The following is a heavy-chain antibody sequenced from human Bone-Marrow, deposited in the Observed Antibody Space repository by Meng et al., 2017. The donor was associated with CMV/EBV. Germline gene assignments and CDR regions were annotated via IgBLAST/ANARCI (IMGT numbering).Heavy chain of an antibody. CDR3: ARDPGDHDFDY. CDR1: GGSISSYY. CDR2: IFHSGST. J-gene: IGHJ4*02. D-gene: IGHD4-17*01. Sequence: SETLSLTCTVSGGSISSYYWGWIRQPPGKGLEWIGSIFHSGSTYYNPSLKSRVTISVDTSKNQFSLKLRSVTAADTAVYYCARDPGDHDFDYWGRGTLVTVSS. V-gene: IGHV4-38-2*02.